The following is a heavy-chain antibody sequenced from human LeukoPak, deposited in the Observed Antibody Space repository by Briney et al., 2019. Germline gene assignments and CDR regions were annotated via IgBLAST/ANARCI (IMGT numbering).Heavy chain of an antibody. CDR1: GFTFSSYW. CDR2: VNSDGTST. CDR3: TRDLMDYDVSTGLHHYYMDV. J-gene: IGHJ6*02. D-gene: IGHD3-9*01. Sequence: PGGSLRLSCAASGFTFSSYWMFWVRHAPGKGLVWVSRVNSDGTSTNYADSVRGRFTISRDNAKNTLYLQMNTLRVEDTAVYYCTRDLMDYDVSTGLHHYYMDVWGQGTTVTVSS. V-gene: IGHV3-74*01.